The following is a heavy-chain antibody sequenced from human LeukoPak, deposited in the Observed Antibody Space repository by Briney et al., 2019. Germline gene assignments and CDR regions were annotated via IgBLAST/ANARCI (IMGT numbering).Heavy chain of an antibody. CDR2: ISTDGSRI. D-gene: IGHD6-19*01. Sequence: PGGSLRLSCAASGFTFSSSAMYWVRQAPGKGLEYVSVISTDGSRIHYADSVKGRFTISRDNSKNTLYLQMGSLRAEDMAVYYCTRGLAISTSGWYDTFDYWGQGAQVTVSS. CDR3: TRGLAISTSGWYDTFDY. CDR1: GFTFSSSA. J-gene: IGHJ4*02. V-gene: IGHV3-64*02.